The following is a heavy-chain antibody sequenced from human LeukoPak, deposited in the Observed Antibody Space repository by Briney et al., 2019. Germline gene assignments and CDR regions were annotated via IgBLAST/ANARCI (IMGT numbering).Heavy chain of an antibody. CDR1: GFTFSSYS. Sequence: GGSLRLSCAASGFTFSSYSMNWVRQAPGKGLEWVSSISSSSSYIYYADSVKGRFTISRDNAKNSLYLQMNSLRAEDTAVYYCARDLGDYVALVDYWGQGTLVTVSS. V-gene: IGHV3-21*01. D-gene: IGHD4-17*01. CDR3: ARDLGDYVALVDY. J-gene: IGHJ4*02. CDR2: ISSSSSYI.